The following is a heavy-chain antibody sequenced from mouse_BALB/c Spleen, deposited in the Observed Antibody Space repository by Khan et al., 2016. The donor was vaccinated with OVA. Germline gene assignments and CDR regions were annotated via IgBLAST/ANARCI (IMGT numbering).Heavy chain of an antibody. J-gene: IGHJ2*01. CDR2: ISYSGST. Sequence: EEGPGLLKPSQSLSLTCTVTGYSITSDYAWNWIRQFPGNQLEVMAYISYSGSTTYNPSLRSRISITRDTSKNPLFLQLNSVTTEDTATYYCASGELLLRYPDYFDSWGQGTTLTVSS. D-gene: IGHD1-1*01. V-gene: IGHV3-2*02. CDR1: GYSITSDYA. CDR3: ASGELLLRYPDYFDS.